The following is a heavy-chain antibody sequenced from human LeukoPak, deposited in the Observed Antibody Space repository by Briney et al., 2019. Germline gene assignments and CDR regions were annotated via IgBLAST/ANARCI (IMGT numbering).Heavy chain of an antibody. D-gene: IGHD3-10*01. V-gene: IGHV3-43D*03. CDR2: ISWDGGST. CDR1: GFTFDDYA. Sequence: PGGSLRLSCAASGFTFDDYAVHWVRHAPGKGLEWVSLISWDGGSTYYADSVKGRFPISREHTKNSLYLQMNSLRAEDPALYYCGKDYGSGSYYGLDYWGQGTLVTVSS. J-gene: IGHJ4*02. CDR3: GKDYGSGSYYGLDY.